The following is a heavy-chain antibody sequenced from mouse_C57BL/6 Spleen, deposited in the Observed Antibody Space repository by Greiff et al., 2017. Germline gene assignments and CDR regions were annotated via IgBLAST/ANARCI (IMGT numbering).Heavy chain of an antibody. CDR2: IRLKADNYAT. V-gene: IGHV6-3*01. J-gene: IGHJ3*01. Sequence: EVKLMESGGGLVQPGGSMKLSCVASGFTFSNYWMNWVRQSPEKGLEWVAQIRLKADNYATHYAESVKGRFTISRDESKSSFYLQMNNLRAEDTGIYYFSGDHYYGSIVRFAYWGQGTLVTVSA. CDR1: GFTFSNYW. D-gene: IGHD1-1*01. CDR3: SGDHYYGSIVRFAY.